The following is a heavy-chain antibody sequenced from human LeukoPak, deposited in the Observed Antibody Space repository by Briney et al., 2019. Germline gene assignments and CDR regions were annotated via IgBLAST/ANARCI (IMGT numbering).Heavy chain of an antibody. D-gene: IGHD2-15*01. CDR2: INHSGST. J-gene: IGHJ4*02. V-gene: IGHV4-34*01. Sequence: SETLSLTCAVYGGSFSGYYWSWIRQPPGKGLEWIGEINHSGSTNYNPSLKSRVTISVDTSKNQFSLKLSSVTAADTAVYYCARAPPKGYCSGGSCYRNGRYYFDYWGQGTLVTVPS. CDR1: GGSFSGYY. CDR3: ARAPPKGYCSGGSCYRNGRYYFDY.